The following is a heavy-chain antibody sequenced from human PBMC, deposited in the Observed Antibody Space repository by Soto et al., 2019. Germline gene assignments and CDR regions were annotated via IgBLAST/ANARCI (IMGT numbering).Heavy chain of an antibody. CDR3: ARVGSSGYWTYYYYYYGMDV. V-gene: IGHV1-46*01. CDR2: INPSGGST. Sequence: ASVKVSCKASGYTFTSYYMHWVRQAPGQGLEWMGIINPSGGSTSYAQKFQGRVTMTRDTSTSTVYMELSSLRSEDTAVYYCARVGSSGYWTYYYYYYGMDVWGQGTTVTISS. D-gene: IGHD3-22*01. J-gene: IGHJ6*02. CDR1: GYTFTSYY.